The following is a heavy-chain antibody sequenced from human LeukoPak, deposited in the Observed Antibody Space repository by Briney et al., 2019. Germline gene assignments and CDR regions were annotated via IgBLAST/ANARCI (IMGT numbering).Heavy chain of an antibody. V-gene: IGHV4-39*01. CDR3: ARRAGSAAGYYYFDY. D-gene: IGHD6-13*01. J-gene: IGHJ4*02. CDR1: GGFISSSTYY. Sequence: SETLSLTCTVSGGFISSSTYYWGWIRQPPGKGLDWIGSIYYSGSTHYNPSLKSRVTISVDTSKNQFSLKLSSVTAADTAVYYCARRAGSAAGYYYFDYWGQGTLVTVSS. CDR2: IYYSGST.